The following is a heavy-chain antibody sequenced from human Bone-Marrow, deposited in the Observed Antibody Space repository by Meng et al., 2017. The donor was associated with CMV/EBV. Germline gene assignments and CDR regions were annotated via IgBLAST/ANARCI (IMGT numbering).Heavy chain of an antibody. CDR1: FSRYS. V-gene: IGHV3-21*01. Sequence: FSRYSMNWVRQAPGKVLEWVSSISSSSSYIYYADSVKGRFTISRDNAKNSLYLQMNSLRAEDTAVYYCARDVRRRGYCSSTSCYNAYWGQGTLVTVSS. CDR3: ARDVRRRGYCSSTSCYNAY. CDR2: ISSSSSYI. D-gene: IGHD2-2*03. J-gene: IGHJ4*02.